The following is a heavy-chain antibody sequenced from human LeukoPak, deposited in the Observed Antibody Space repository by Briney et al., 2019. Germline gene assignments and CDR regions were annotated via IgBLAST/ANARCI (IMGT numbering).Heavy chain of an antibody. CDR3: TRGKRSDGDYYYFDY. CDR1: GFTFGDDA. V-gene: IGHV3-49*04. CDR2: IRSKAYGGTS. Sequence: GRSLRLSCAPSGFTFGDDALSWVRQAPGKGLEWVGFIRSKAYGGTSDYAASVKGRFTISRDESKSIAYLQMNSLKTEDTAVYYCTRGKRSDGDYYYFDYWGQGTLVTVSS. D-gene: IGHD4-17*01. J-gene: IGHJ4*02.